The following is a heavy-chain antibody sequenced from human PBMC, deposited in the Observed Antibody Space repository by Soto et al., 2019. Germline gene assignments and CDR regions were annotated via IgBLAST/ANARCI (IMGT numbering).Heavy chain of an antibody. D-gene: IGHD6-19*01. J-gene: IGHJ6*02. Sequence: GSGPTLVNPTQTLTLTCTFSGFTLSTSGMRVSWIRQPPGKALEWLARIAWDDDKFYSTSLKTRLTISKDTSKNQVVLTMTNMDPVDTATYYCARIQGIAVAGTFRYYYGMDVWGQGTTVTVSS. CDR3: ARIQGIAVAGTFRYYYGMDV. CDR1: GFTLSTSGMR. CDR2: IAWDDDK. V-gene: IGHV2-70*04.